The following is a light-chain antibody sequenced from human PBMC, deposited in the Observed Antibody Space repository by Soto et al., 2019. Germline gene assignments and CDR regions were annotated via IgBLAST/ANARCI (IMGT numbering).Light chain of an antibody. CDR3: QQYGSSPGT. V-gene: IGKV3-20*01. CDR2: GAS. Sequence: IVLPQSQGTLSLSPGERATLSCRASQSVSNNYLAWYQQKPGQAPRLLIYGASNRATGIPDRFSGSGSGTDFTLTISRLEPEDSAVYYCQQYGSSPGTFGQGTRWIS. CDR1: QSVSNNY. J-gene: IGKJ1*01.